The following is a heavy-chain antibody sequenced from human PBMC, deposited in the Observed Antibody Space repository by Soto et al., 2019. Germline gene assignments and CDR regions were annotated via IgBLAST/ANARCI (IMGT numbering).Heavy chain of an antibody. CDR2: IRHNGDT. CDR3: AGGPDYGDYDA. V-gene: IGHV4-34*01. CDR1: GGSFTDYK. D-gene: IGHD4-17*01. J-gene: IGHJ5*02. Sequence: KPSETLSLTCVVSGGSFTDYKWTWIRQSPEKGLEWIGEIRHNGDTGSKPSLRSRLTMSLDTSKNQFSLHLSSVTSADTAVYFCAGGPDYGDYDAWGQGTLVTVSS.